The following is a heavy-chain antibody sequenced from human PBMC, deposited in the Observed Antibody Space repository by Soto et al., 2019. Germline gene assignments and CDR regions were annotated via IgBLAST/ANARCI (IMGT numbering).Heavy chain of an antibody. CDR3: AREGYSYGGYNWFDP. D-gene: IGHD5-18*01. CDR2: IYSGGST. V-gene: IGHV3-53*01. Sequence: EVQLVESGGGLIQPGGSLRLSCAASGFTVSSNYMSWVRQAPGKGLEWVSVIYSGGSTYYADSVKGRFTISRDNSKNTLYLQMNSLRAEDTAVYYCAREGYSYGGYNWFDPWGQGTLVTVSS. J-gene: IGHJ5*02. CDR1: GFTVSSNY.